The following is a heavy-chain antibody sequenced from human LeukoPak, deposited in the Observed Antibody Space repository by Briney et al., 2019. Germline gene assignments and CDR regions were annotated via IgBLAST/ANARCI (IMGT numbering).Heavy chain of an antibody. CDR3: ARETIVGAFDY. D-gene: IGHD1-26*01. CDR1: GFIFSNYW. J-gene: IGHJ4*02. CDR2: INRDGSEK. Sequence: PGGSLRLSCAASGFIFSNYWMSWVRQAPGKGLEWVANINRDGSEKCYVDSVKGRFTISRDNAKNSLYLQMNSLRAEDTAVYYCARETIVGAFDYWDQGTLVTVSS. V-gene: IGHV3-7*01.